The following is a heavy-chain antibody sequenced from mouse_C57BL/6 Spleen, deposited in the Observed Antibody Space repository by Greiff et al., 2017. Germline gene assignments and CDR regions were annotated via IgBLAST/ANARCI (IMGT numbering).Heavy chain of an antibody. D-gene: IGHD3-2*02. CDR1: GFNIKNTY. Sequence: VQLQQSVAELVRPGASVKLSCTASGFNIKNTYMHWVKQRPEQGLEWIGRIDPANGNTKYAPKFQGKATITADTSSNTAYLQLSSLTSEDTAIYYCARRDSSGYVSRPFAYWGQGTLVTVSA. J-gene: IGHJ3*01. CDR3: ARRDSSGYVSRPFAY. CDR2: IDPANGNT. V-gene: IGHV14-3*01.